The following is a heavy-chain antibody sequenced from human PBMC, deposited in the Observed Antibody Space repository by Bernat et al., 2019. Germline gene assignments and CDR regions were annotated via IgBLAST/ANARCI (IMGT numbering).Heavy chain of an antibody. V-gene: IGHV3-49*04. CDR3: TRDPMTTVTGYYYYYYYMDV. CDR2: IRSKAYGGTT. Sequence: EVQLVASGGGLVQPGRSLRLSCTASGFTFGDYAMSWVRQAPGKGLEWVGFIRSKAYGGTTEYAASVKGRFTISRDDSKSIAYLQMNSLKTEDTAVYYCTRDPMTTVTGYYYYYYYMDVWGKGTTVTVSS. J-gene: IGHJ6*03. CDR1: GFTFGDYA. D-gene: IGHD4-17*01.